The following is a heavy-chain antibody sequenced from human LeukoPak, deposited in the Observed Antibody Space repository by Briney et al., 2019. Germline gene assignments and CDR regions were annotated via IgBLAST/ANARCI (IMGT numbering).Heavy chain of an antibody. D-gene: IGHD5-18*01. CDR2: IRYDGSNT. CDR1: GFIFSSYG. Sequence: GGSLRLSCAASGFIFSSYGMHWVRQAPGKGLEWVAFIRYDGSNTYYADSVKGRFTISRDNSKNTLYLQMNSLRGEDTAVYYCARDSHGVLHSYGYGGIYYYYYMDVWGKGTTVTVSS. J-gene: IGHJ6*03. V-gene: IGHV3-30*02. CDR3: ARDSHGVLHSYGYGGIYYYYYMDV.